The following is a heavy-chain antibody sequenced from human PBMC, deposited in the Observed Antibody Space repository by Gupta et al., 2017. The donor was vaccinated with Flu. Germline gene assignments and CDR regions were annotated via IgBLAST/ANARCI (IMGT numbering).Heavy chain of an antibody. V-gene: IGHV3-21*03. CDR1: S. CDR3: ASRTSIAHRPVYNGFAS. D-gene: IGHD6-6*01. Sequence: SMSWVRQEAGKGLEWGSSISSASTYIYDSGSVTGRCRMSRDNAKNSLYQYMRMQTAEDAAIYYCASRTSIAHRPVYNGFASWGQGTLVTVSS. CDR2: ISSASTYI. J-gene: IGHJ5*01.